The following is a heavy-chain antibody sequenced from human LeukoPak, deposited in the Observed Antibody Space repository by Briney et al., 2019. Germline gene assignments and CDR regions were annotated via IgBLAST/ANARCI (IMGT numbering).Heavy chain of an antibody. CDR1: GGSISGGGYY. CDR3: ARHITMVRGVIKYYFDY. Sequence: SETLSLTCNVSGGSISGGGYYWAWIRQAPGRGLEWIGSIHHSGSSYSNPSLKSRVTISVDTSKNQFSLKLSSVTAADTAVYYCARHITMVRGVIKYYFDYWGQGTLVTVSS. CDR2: IHHSGSS. V-gene: IGHV4-39*01. J-gene: IGHJ4*02. D-gene: IGHD3-10*01.